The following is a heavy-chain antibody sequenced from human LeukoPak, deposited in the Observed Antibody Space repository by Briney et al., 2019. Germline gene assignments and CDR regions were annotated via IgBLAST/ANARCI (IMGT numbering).Heavy chain of an antibody. Sequence: SQCLSPVRTVAGGLISSYCCGSVRQPPRDWMEWIGNIYYSGSTYYNPSLKSRVTISIDTSKNQFSLKLSSVTAADTAIYYSIAVVVPGWFDPWGRGTLVTVSS. D-gene: IGHD6-19*01. V-gene: IGHV4-39*07. CDR1: GGLISSYC. J-gene: IGHJ5*02. CDR3: IAVVVPGWFDP. CDR2: IYYSGST.